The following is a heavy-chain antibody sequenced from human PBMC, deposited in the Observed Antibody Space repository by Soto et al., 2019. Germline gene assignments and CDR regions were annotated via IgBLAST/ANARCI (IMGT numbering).Heavy chain of an antibody. CDR3: ARDTGKGHRHYDFWSGTTYYYMDV. J-gene: IGHJ6*03. CDR2: INAGNGNT. Sequence: GASVKVSCKASGYTFTSYAMHWVRQAPGQRLEWMGWINAGNGNTKYSQKFQGRVTITRDTSASTAYMELSSLRSEDTAVYYCARDTGKGHRHYDFWSGTTYYYMDVWGKGTTVTVSS. D-gene: IGHD3-3*01. CDR1: GYTFTSYA. V-gene: IGHV1-3*01.